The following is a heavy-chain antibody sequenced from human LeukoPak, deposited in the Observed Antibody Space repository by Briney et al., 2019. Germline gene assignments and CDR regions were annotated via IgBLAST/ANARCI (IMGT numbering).Heavy chain of an antibody. D-gene: IGHD3-10*01. J-gene: IGHJ4*02. Sequence: LEWVANIKQDGSEKYYVEYVKGRFTISRDNAKNSLYLQMNSLRAEDTAVYYCARDLSSMVDYYGSGSYEYWGQGTLVTVSS. CDR3: ARDLSSMVDYYGSGSYEY. CDR2: IKQDGSEK. V-gene: IGHV3-7*01.